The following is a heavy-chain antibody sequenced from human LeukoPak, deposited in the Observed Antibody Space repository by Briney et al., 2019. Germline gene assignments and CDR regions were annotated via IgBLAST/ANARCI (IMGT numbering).Heavy chain of an antibody. CDR2: ISVDRGNT. V-gene: IGHV1-18*01. CDR1: GYXFXXXG. D-gene: IGHD1-26*01. J-gene: IGHJ3*02. CDR3: ARPRGWRVQGGAFDI. Sequence: GASVKVSCKASGYXFXXXGLSWVRQAPGXXXXXXGWISVDRGNTNYAEKLQGRVTMTTDTSTSTAYMELRSLTSDDTAVYYCARPRGWRVQGGAFDIWGQGTMVIVSS.